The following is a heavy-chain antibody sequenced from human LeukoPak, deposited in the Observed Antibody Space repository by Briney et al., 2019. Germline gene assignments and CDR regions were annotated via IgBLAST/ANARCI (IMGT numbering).Heavy chain of an antibody. Sequence: SETLSLTCTVSGASISNGDYYWSWIRQPPGKGLEWIGYIHYSGSTYYNPSLKSRVTISVDTSKNQFSLKLSSVTAADTAVYYCARESYGTVASWGFDYWGQGTLVTVSS. J-gene: IGHJ4*02. CDR3: ARESYGTVASWGFDY. V-gene: IGHV4-30-4*08. CDR2: IHYSGST. D-gene: IGHD4-23*01. CDR1: GASISNGDYY.